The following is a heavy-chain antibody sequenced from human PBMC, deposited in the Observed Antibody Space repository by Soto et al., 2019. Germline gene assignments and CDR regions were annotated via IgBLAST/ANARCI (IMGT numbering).Heavy chain of an antibody. D-gene: IGHD3-22*01. V-gene: IGHV1-18*01. CDR3: ARDLRRYYDSSGYYASSY. CDR1: GYTFTSYG. CDR2: ISAYNGNT. Sequence: QVQLVQSGAEVKKPGASVKVSCKASGYTFTSYGISWVRQAPGQGLEWMGWISAYNGNTNYAQKLQGRVTMTTDTSTSTAYMELRSLRSDDTAVYYCARDLRRYYDSSGYYASSYWGQGTLVTVSS. J-gene: IGHJ4*02.